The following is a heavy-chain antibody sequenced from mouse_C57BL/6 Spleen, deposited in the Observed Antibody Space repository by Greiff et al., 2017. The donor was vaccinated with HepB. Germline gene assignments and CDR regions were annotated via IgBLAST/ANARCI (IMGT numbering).Heavy chain of an antibody. CDR2: ISNGGGST. D-gene: IGHD1-1*01. V-gene: IGHV5-12*01. CDR3: ARQLRLDWYFDV. Sequence: DVKLQESGGGLVQPGGSLKLSCAASGFTFSDYYMYWVRQTPEKRLEWVAYISNGGGSTYYPDTVKGRFTISRDNAKNTLYLQMSRLKSEDTAMYYCARQLRLDWYFDVWGTGTTVTVSS. J-gene: IGHJ1*03. CDR1: GFTFSDYY.